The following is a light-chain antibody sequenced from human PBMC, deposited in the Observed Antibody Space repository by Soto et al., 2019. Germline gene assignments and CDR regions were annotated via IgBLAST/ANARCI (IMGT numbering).Light chain of an antibody. CDR2: EVS. V-gene: IGLV2-14*01. CDR1: SSDVGGYNY. J-gene: IGLJ2*01. Sequence: QSALTQPASVSGSSGQSITISCTGASSDVGGYNYVSWYRQYPGKAPKLMIYEVSNRPLGVSNRFSGSKSGNTASLTISGLQAEDEADYYCGGWDDSLSGPVFGGGTKLTVL. CDR3: GGWDDSLSGPV.